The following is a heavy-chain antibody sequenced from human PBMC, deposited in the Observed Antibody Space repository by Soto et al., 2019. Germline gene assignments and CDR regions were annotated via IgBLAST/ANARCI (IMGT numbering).Heavy chain of an antibody. CDR1: GYTFTGYY. CDR3: ARVNVVVVAATREYYFEK. Sequence: ASVKVSCKASGYTFTGYYMHWVRQAPGQGLEWMGWINPNSGGTNYAQKFQGRVTMTRDTSISTAYMELSRLRSDDTAVYYCARVNVVVVAATREYYFEKWGRGTLVTVSS. J-gene: IGHJ4*02. CDR2: INPNSGGT. V-gene: IGHV1-2*02. D-gene: IGHD2-15*01.